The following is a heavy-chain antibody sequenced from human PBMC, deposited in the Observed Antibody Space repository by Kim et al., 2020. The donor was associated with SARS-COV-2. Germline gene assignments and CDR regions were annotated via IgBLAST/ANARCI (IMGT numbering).Heavy chain of an antibody. D-gene: IGHD3-10*01. CDR2: ISYDGTNK. Sequence: GGSLRLSCAASGFTFTNYAMHWVRQAPGKGLEWVAVISYDGTNKYYADFVKGRFTISRDNSKNTVFLQMNSLRPEDMAVYYCARDPYASGSYSGYSDYWGQGTLVTVSS. CDR3: ARDPYASGSYSGYSDY. V-gene: IGHV3-30*04. CDR1: GFTFTNYA. J-gene: IGHJ4*02.